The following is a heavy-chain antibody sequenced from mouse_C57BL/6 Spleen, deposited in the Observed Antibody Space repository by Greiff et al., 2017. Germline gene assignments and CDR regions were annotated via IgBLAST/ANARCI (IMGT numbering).Heavy chain of an antibody. V-gene: IGHV1-54*01. CDR3: ARGERNYFDY. CDR2: INPGSGGT. CDR1: GYAFTNYL. Sequence: VQLQQSGAELVRPGTSVKVSCKASGYAFTNYLIEWVKQRPGQGLEWIGVINPGSGGTNYNEKFKGKATLTADKSSSTAYMQLSSLTSEDSAVYFCARGERNYFDYWGQGTTLTVSS. J-gene: IGHJ2*01.